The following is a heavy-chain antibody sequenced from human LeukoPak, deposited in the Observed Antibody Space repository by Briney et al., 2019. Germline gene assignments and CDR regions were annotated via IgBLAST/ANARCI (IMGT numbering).Heavy chain of an antibody. Sequence: GGSLRLSCVASGFTFSNYWMTWVRQAPGKGLEWVANIKQDGSEKYFVDSVRGRFTISRDNAKDSLYLQMNGLRAEDTAVYYCVRGSSGTVVRGVAWAWFDPWGQGALVTVSS. CDR2: IKQDGSEK. J-gene: IGHJ5*02. V-gene: IGHV3-7*05. CDR3: VRGSSGTVVRGVAWAWFDP. D-gene: IGHD3-10*01. CDR1: GFTFSNYW.